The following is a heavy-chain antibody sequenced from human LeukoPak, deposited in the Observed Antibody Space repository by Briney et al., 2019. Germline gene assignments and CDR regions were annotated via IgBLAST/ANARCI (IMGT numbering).Heavy chain of an antibody. Sequence: GGSLRLSCAASGFIFSNYGMHWVRQAPGKGLEWVAVISYDGSNKYYADSVKGRFTISRDNSKNTLYLQMNSLRAEDTAVYHCAKDYYGDWGQGTLVTVSS. V-gene: IGHV3-30*18. CDR1: GFIFSNYG. J-gene: IGHJ4*02. CDR2: ISYDGSNK. CDR3: AKDYYGD. D-gene: IGHD3-10*01.